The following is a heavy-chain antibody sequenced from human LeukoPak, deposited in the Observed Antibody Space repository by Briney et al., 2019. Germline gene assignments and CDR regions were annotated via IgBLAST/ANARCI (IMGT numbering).Heavy chain of an antibody. CDR1: GGSISSYY. J-gene: IGHJ6*03. CDR3: ARAEWYSSGWYGDYYYYMDV. V-gene: IGHV4-59*01. D-gene: IGHD6-19*01. CDR2: IYYSGST. Sequence: PSGTLSLTCTVSGGSISSYYWSWIRQPPGKGLEWIGYIYYSGSTNYNPSLKSRVTISVDTSKNQFSLKLSSVTAADTAVYYCARAEWYSSGWYGDYYYYMDVWGKGTTVTVSS.